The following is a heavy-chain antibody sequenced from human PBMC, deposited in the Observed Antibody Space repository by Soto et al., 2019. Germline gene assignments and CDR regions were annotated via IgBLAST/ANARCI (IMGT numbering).Heavy chain of an antibody. D-gene: IGHD6-6*01. V-gene: IGHV3-23*01. CDR1: GLTFISYA. CDR3: AKDLGMGSSSS. CDR2: ISGSGGST. J-gene: IGHJ5*02. Sequence: PGGPLRVSCAASGLTFISYAMSWVRQAPGKGLEWVSAISGSGGSTYYADSVKGRLTISRDNSKNTLYLQMNSLRAEDTAVYYCAKDLGMGSSSSWGQGTLVTVSS.